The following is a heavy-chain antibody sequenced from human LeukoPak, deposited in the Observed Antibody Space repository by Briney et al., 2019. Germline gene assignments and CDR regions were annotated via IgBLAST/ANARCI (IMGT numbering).Heavy chain of an antibody. CDR2: ISSSSSSYT. D-gene: IGHD3-10*01. Sequence: PGGSLRLSCAASGFTFSDYYMSWIRPAPGKGLEWVSYISSSSSSYTNYADTVKGRFTISRDNAKNSLYLQMNSLRAEDTAVYYCARDVSGYYGSGSYHDYWGQGTLVTVSS. CDR3: ARDVSGYYGSGSYHDY. CDR1: GFTFSDYY. J-gene: IGHJ4*02. V-gene: IGHV3-11*06.